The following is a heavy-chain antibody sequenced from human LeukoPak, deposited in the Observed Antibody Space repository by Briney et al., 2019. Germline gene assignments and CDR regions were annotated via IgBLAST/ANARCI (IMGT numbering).Heavy chain of an antibody. V-gene: IGHV3-23*01. Sequence: GGTLRLSCAASGFTFSSYGMSWVRQAPGKGLEWVSAISGSGGSTYYADSVKGRFTISRDNSKNTLYLQMNSLRSEDTAVYYCARVDSSSWPYYYYYYMDVWGKGTTVTVSS. CDR1: GFTFSSYG. D-gene: IGHD6-13*01. CDR3: ARVDSSSWPYYYYYYMDV. CDR2: ISGSGGST. J-gene: IGHJ6*03.